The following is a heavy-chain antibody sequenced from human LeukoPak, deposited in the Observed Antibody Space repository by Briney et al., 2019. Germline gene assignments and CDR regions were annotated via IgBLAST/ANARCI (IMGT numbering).Heavy chain of an antibody. Sequence: GRSLRLSCAASGFTFSSYGMHWVRQAPGKGLEGVAVICYDGSNKYYADSVKGRFTISRDNSKNTLYLQMNSLRAEDTAVYYCARGDMVRGGDYYYYGMDVWGKGTTVTVSS. CDR1: GFTFSSYG. V-gene: IGHV3-33*01. CDR3: ARGDMVRGGDYYYYGMDV. J-gene: IGHJ6*04. CDR2: ICYDGSNK. D-gene: IGHD3-10*01.